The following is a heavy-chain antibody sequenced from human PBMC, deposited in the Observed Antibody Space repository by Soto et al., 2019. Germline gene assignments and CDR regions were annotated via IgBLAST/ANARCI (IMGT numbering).Heavy chain of an antibody. D-gene: IGHD5-12*01. CDR1: GFTFSSYA. Sequence: EVQLLESGGGLVQPGGSLRLSCAASGFTFSSYAMSWVRQAPGKGLEWVSASSGSGGSTFYADSVKGRFTISRDTSKNTVFLQMNSLRAEDTAVYDWAKGRRRGYDWFDSWGQGTLVTVSS. CDR2: SSGSGGST. V-gene: IGHV3-23*01. J-gene: IGHJ5*01. CDR3: AKGRRRGYDWFDS.